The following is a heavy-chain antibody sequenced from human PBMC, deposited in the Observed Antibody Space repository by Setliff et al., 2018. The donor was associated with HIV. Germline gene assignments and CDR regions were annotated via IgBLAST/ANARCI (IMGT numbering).Heavy chain of an antibody. CDR1: GGSISSGGYY. D-gene: IGHD3-16*01. CDR2: INHSGST. CDR3: ARDYYDYV. Sequence: TSETLSLTCTVSGGSISSGGYYWSWIRQHPGKGLEWIGEINHSGSTNYNPSLKSRVTISVDTSKNQFSLKMSSVTAADTAVYYCARDYYDYVWGRGTKVTVSS. J-gene: IGHJ6*01. V-gene: IGHV4-31*03.